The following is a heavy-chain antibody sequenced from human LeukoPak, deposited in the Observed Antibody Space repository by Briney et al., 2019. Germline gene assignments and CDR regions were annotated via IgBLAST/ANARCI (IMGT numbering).Heavy chain of an antibody. CDR1: GFTFSSYS. CDR3: ARAHAGYTFDY. Sequence: GGSLRLSCAASGFTFSSYSMNWVRQAPGKELEWVSSISSSSSYIYYADSVKGRFTISRDNAKNSLYLQMNSLRAEDTAVYYCARAHAGYTFDYWGQGTLVTVSS. J-gene: IGHJ4*02. D-gene: IGHD5-24*01. V-gene: IGHV3-21*01. CDR2: ISSSSSYI.